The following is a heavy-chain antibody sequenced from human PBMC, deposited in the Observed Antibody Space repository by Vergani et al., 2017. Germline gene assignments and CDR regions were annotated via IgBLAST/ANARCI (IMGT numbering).Heavy chain of an antibody. CDR2: ISAYNGNT. Sequence: QVQLVQSGAEVKKPGASVKVSCKASGYTFTSYGISWVRQAPGQGLEWMGWISAYNGNTNYAQMLQGRVTMTTDTSTSTAYMELRSLRSDDTAVYYCARDQRPYYYGSESYYMTYYYCMDVGGKGTTVTVSS. V-gene: IGHV1-18*04. D-gene: IGHD3-10*01. CDR1: GYTFTSYG. J-gene: IGHJ6*03. CDR3: ARDQRPYYYGSESYYMTYYYCMDV.